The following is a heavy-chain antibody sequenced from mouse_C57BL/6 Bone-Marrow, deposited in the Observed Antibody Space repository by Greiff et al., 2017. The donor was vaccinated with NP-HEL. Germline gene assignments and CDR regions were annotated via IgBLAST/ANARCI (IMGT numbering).Heavy chain of an antibody. D-gene: IGHD1-1*01. Sequence: EVQVVESGGDLVKPGGSLKLSCAASGFTFSSYGMSWVRQTPDKRLEWVATISSGGSYTYYPDSVKGRFTISRDNAKNTLYLQMSSLKSEDTAMYYCARVYYYGSSLGYWGQGTTLTVSS. J-gene: IGHJ2*01. CDR2: ISSGGSYT. CDR3: ARVYYYGSSLGY. CDR1: GFTFSSYG. V-gene: IGHV5-6*01.